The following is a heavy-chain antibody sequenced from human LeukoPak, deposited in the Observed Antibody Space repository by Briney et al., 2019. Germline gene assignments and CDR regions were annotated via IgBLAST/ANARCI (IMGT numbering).Heavy chain of an antibody. CDR1: GYTFTGYH. D-gene: IGHD6-19*01. J-gene: IGHJ3*02. CDR3: ARQRSGWSYDAFDI. Sequence: ASVKVSCKASGYTFTGYHMHWVRQAPGQGLEWMGRINPNSGATNYAQKFQGRVTMTRDTSISTAYMELSRLRSDDTAVYYCARQRSGWSYDAFDIWGQGTMVTVSS. V-gene: IGHV1-2*06. CDR2: INPNSGAT.